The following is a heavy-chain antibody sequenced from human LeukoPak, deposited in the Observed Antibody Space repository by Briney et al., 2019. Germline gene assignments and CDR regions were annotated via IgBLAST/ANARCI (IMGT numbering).Heavy chain of an antibody. D-gene: IGHD3-10*01. CDR3: ARDQDYYGLGSHYDAFDI. CDR2: IKQDGSEK. J-gene: IGHJ3*02. CDR1: GFTFSSYW. V-gene: IGHV3-7*01. Sequence: PGGSLRLSCAASGFTFSSYWMIWLRQAPGKGVEWVAYIKQDGSEKYYMDSVKGGFTISRDNAKNSLYLQMNSLRAEDTAVYYCARDQDYYGLGSHYDAFDIWGQGTMVTVSS.